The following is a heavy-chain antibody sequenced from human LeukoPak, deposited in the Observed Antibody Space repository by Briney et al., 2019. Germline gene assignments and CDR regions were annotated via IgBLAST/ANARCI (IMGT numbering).Heavy chain of an antibody. J-gene: IGHJ5*02. CDR3: ATGQDYGDHNWFDP. D-gene: IGHD4-17*01. Sequence: SETLSLTCTVSGGSIRSSYYYWGWIRQPPGKGLEWIGSIYDSGSTYYNPSLKSRVTISVDTSKNQFSLKLNSVTAADTAVYYCATGQDYGDHNWFDPWGQGTLVTVSS. CDR1: GGSIRSSYYY. CDR2: IYDSGST. V-gene: IGHV4-39*01.